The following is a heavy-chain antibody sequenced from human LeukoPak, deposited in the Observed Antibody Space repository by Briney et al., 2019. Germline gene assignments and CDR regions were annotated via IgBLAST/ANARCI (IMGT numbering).Heavy chain of an antibody. D-gene: IGHD6-19*01. V-gene: IGHV1-8*03. J-gene: IGHJ3*02. Sequence: ASVKVSCKASGYTFTSYAMNWVRQAPGQGLEWMGWMNPKRGNTGYAHKFQGRVTITRNTSITTAYMELSSLRSEDTAVYYCAKSSGWDLDAFDIWGQGTMVTVSS. CDR2: MNPKRGNT. CDR3: AKSSGWDLDAFDI. CDR1: GYTFTSYA.